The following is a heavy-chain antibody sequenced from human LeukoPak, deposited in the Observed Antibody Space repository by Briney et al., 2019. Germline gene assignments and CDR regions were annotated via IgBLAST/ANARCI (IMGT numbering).Heavy chain of an antibody. Sequence: PSETLSLTCTVSGGSISSSSYYWGWIRQPPGKGLEWIGSIYHSGGTNYNPSLKSRVTMSVDKSKNQISLNLASLTAADTALYYCAGRGSSSGTFDVWGPGTFVTVSS. V-gene: IGHV4-39*07. J-gene: IGHJ3*01. CDR3: AGRGSSSGTFDV. CDR2: IYHSGGT. D-gene: IGHD2-2*01. CDR1: GGSISSSSYY.